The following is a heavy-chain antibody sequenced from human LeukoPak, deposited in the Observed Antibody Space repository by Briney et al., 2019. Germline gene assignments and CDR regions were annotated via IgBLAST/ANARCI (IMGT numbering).Heavy chain of an antibody. CDR1: GFTFSSYW. D-gene: IGHD2-15*01. CDR2: IYGDGSST. V-gene: IGHV3-74*01. Sequence: GGSLRLSCAASGFTFSSYWMYWVRQAPGKGLVWVSRIYGDGSSTTYADSVKGRFTISRDNAKNSLYLQMSSLRAEDTAVYYCARLREGYWGQGTLVTVSA. CDR3: ARLREGY. J-gene: IGHJ4*02.